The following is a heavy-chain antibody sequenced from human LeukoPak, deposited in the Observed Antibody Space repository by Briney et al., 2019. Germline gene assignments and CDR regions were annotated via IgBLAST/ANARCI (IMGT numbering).Heavy chain of an antibody. Sequence: GGSLRLSCAASGFTFSSYGMHWVRQAPGKGLEWVAFIRYDGSNKYYADSVKGRFTISRDNSKNTLYLQMNSLRAEDTAVYYCAKGHAILTLVQWLVRGIDYWGQGTLVTASS. CDR1: GFTFSSYG. V-gene: IGHV3-30*02. D-gene: IGHD6-19*01. CDR3: AKGHAILTLVQWLVRGIDY. CDR2: IRYDGSNK. J-gene: IGHJ4*02.